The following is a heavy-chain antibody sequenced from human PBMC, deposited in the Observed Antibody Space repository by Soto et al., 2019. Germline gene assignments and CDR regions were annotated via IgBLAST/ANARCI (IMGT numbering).Heavy chain of an antibody. CDR2: IYSGGST. CDR1: GFTVSSNY. D-gene: IGHD2-2*01. J-gene: IGHJ4*01. CDR3: ARGHQLLPFDY. Sequence: PGGSLRLSCAASGFTVSSNYMSWVRQAPGKGLEWVSVIYSGGSTYYADSVKGRFTISRDNAKNTLFLQMSSLRAEDTAVYYCARGHQLLPFDYWGQGTLVTV. V-gene: IGHV3-53*01.